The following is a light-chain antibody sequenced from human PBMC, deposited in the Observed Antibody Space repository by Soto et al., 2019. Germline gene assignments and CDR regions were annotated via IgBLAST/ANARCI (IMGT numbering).Light chain of an antibody. Sequence: QSVLTQPASVSGSPGQSITISCTGTSSDVGAYNSVSWYQQHPGKAPKLLIYGVSNRPSGVSIRFSGSKSGNTASLTISGLQAEDEADYYCSSFAGSSTYVFGAGTKVTVL. CDR2: GVS. CDR1: SSDVGAYNS. V-gene: IGLV2-14*01. CDR3: SSFAGSSTYV. J-gene: IGLJ1*01.